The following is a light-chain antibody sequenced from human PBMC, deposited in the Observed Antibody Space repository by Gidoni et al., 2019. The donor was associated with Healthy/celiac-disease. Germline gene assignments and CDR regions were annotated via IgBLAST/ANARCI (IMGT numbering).Light chain of an antibody. V-gene: IGKV1-39*01. J-gene: IGKJ5*01. CDR2: GAS. Sequence: DIQMTQAPSSLSASVGDRVTITCRASQSISSYLNWYQQKPWKAPKLLILGASSLQSGVPSRFSGSGSGTDFTLTISSLQPEDFATYYCQQSYSTPSTFGQGTRLEIK. CDR3: QQSYSTPST. CDR1: QSISSY.